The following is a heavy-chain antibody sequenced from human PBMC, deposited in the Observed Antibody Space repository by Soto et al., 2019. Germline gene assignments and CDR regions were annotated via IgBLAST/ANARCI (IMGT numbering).Heavy chain of an antibody. CDR3: AKRIVGTTGHAFDV. J-gene: IGHJ6*02. CDR2: IYRGGSTV. Sequence: QVQLVESGGGLVKPGGSLTLSCAASGFTFSDFHMIWVRQAPGKGLEWISYIYRGGSTVSYADSVQGRFTIARDNAKNSLYLQLDSPRVEDAAVYYCAKRIVGTTGHAFDVWGQGTTVTSSS. D-gene: IGHD1-26*01. CDR1: GFTFSDFH. V-gene: IGHV3-11*01.